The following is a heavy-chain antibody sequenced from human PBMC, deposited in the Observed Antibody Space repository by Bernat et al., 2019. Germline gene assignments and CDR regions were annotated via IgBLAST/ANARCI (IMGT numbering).Heavy chain of an antibody. CDR1: GFTFSSYA. J-gene: IGHJ6*02. CDR3: ARDPGYDFWSGYLYYYYGMDV. D-gene: IGHD3-3*01. CDR2: ISYDGSNK. Sequence: QVQLVESGGGVVQPGRSLRLSCAASGFTFSSYAMHWVRQAPGKGLEWVAVISYDGSNKYYADTVKGRFTISRENSKNTLYLQMNSLRAEDTAVYDCARDPGYDFWSGYLYYYYGMDVWGQGTTVTVSS. V-gene: IGHV3-30-3*01.